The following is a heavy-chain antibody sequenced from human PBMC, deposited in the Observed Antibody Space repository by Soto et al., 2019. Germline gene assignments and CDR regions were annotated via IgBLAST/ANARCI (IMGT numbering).Heavy chain of an antibody. J-gene: IGHJ4*02. CDR2: ISGSDGNI. Sequence: EVQLLESGGGLVQPGGSLKLSCAASGFTFGNYAMSWVRQAPGKGLEWVSAISGSDGNIYDADSVKGRFTVSRDNPTNTLYLQMNRLTAEDTAVYYCAKEGAVADMGYFDHWGQGTLVTVSS. CDR3: AKEGAVADMGYFDH. CDR1: GFTFGNYA. D-gene: IGHD6-19*01. V-gene: IGHV3-23*01.